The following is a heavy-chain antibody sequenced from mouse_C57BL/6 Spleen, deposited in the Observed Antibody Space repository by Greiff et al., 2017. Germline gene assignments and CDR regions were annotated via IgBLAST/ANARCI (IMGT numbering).Heavy chain of an antibody. CDR3: ARSDDGYYGGNYYAMDY. J-gene: IGHJ4*01. Sequence: VQLVESGPELVKPGASVKISCKASGYAFSSSWMNWVKQRTGKGLEWIGRIYPGDGDTNYNGQLKGKAKLTADKSSSTAYMQLSSLTSEDSAVYFCARSDDGYYGGNYYAMDYWGQGTSVTVSS. CDR2: IYPGDGDT. CDR1: GYAFSSSW. V-gene: IGHV1-82*01. D-gene: IGHD2-3*01.